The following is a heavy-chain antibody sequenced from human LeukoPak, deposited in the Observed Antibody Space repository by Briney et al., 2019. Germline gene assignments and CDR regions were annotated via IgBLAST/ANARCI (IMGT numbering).Heavy chain of an antibody. CDR1: GGSISSYC. Sequence: SETLSLTCTVSGGSISSYCWSWIRQSPGKGLEWIGYIYYSGSTNYNPSLKSRVTISVDTSKNQVSLKVSSVTAADTAVYYCAREDPYYYYYYGMDVWGQGTTVTVSS. CDR3: AREDPYYYYYYGMDV. J-gene: IGHJ6*02. V-gene: IGHV4-59*01. CDR2: IYYSGST.